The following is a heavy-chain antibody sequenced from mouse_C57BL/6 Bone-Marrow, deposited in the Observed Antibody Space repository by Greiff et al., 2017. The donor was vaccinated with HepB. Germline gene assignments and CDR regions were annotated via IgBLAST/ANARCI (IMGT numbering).Heavy chain of an antibody. J-gene: IGHJ3*01. CDR3: AGDYAWFAY. D-gene: IGHD2-4*01. CDR1: GYTFTSYW. V-gene: IGHV1-55*01. CDR2: IYPGSGST. Sequence: QVQLQQPGAELVKPGASVKMSCKASGYTFTSYWITWVKQRPGQGLEWIGDIYPGSGSTNYNEKFKSKATLTVDKSSSTAYMQLSSLTSEDSAVYYCAGDYAWFAYWGQGTLVTVSA.